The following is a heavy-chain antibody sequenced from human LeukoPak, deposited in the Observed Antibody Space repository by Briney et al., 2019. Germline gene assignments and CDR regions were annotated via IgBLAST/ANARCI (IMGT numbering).Heavy chain of an antibody. D-gene: IGHD6-19*01. Sequence: ASVKVSCKASGYTFTGYYMHWVRLAPGQGLEWMGRINPNSGGTNYAQKFQGRVTMTRDTSISTAYMELSRLRSDDTAVYYCARVAVAGFYFDYWGQGTLVTVSS. CDR1: GYTFTGYY. CDR2: INPNSGGT. J-gene: IGHJ4*02. V-gene: IGHV1-2*06. CDR3: ARVAVAGFYFDY.